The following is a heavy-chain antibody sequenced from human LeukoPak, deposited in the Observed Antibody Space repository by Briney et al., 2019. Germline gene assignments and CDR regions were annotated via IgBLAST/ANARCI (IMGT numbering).Heavy chain of an antibody. V-gene: IGHV3-66*01. CDR1: GFTVSSNY. CDR3: ARDSSGPIDAFDI. D-gene: IGHD3-22*01. CDR2: IYSGGST. Sequence: GGSLRLSCAASGFTVSSNYMSWVRQAPGKGLEGVSVIYSGGSTYYADSVKGRFTISRDNSKNTLYLQMNSLRAEDTAVYYCARDSSGPIDAFDIWGQGTMVTVSS. J-gene: IGHJ3*02.